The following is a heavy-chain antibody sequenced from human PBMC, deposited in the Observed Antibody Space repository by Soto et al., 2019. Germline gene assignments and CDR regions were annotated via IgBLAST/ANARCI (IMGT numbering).Heavy chain of an antibody. CDR3: ARGVYCSGGSCYVYFDY. D-gene: IGHD2-15*01. V-gene: IGHV1-18*01. J-gene: IGHJ4*02. Sequence: QVQLVQSGAEVKKPGASVKVSCKASGYTFTSYGISWVRQAPGQGLEWMGWISAYNGNTNYAQKLQGRVTMTTDTSPSTAYMELRSLGSDDTTVYYCARGVYCSGGSCYVYFDYWGQGTLVTVSS. CDR1: GYTFTSYG. CDR2: ISAYNGNT.